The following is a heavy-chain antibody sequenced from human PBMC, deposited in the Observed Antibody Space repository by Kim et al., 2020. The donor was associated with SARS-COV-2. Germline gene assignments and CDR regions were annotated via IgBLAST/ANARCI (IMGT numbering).Heavy chain of an antibody. D-gene: IGHD6-19*01. CDR2: IIPIFGTA. CDR1: GGTFSSYA. Sequence: SVKVSCKASGGTFSSYAISWVRQAPGQGLEWMGGIIPIFGTANYAQKFQGRVTITADESTSTAYMELSSLRSEDTAVYYCARDTTSGIRYSSGWYGGYYYYGMDVWGQGTTVTVSS. V-gene: IGHV1-69*13. J-gene: IGHJ6*02. CDR3: ARDTTSGIRYSSGWYGGYYYYGMDV.